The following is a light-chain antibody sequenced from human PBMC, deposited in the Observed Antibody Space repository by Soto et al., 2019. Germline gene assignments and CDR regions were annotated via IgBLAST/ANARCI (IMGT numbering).Light chain of an antibody. CDR3: QQYSNWPPIT. Sequence: VVTQSPGTLSMSLGSRVTLSCRASQSVSIRFAWYQQKPGQASRLLIYDTSTSATGIPARVSGSGSGTEFTLTISSLQSEDFAVYYCQQYSNWPPITFGQGTRLEI. J-gene: IGKJ5*01. V-gene: IGKV3D-15*01. CDR2: DTS. CDR1: QSVSIR.